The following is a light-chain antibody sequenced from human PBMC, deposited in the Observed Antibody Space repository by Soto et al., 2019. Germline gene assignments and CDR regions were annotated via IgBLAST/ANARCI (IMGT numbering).Light chain of an antibody. J-gene: IGLJ2*01. Sequence: QSVLTQPASVSGSPGQSITISCTGTSSDVGGYNYVSWYQQHPGKAPKLMIYDGSNRPSGVSNRFSGSKSGNTASLTISGLQAEEEADYYCSSYTSSSRVFGGGTKLTVL. CDR3: SSYTSSSRV. CDR2: DGS. V-gene: IGLV2-14*01. CDR1: SSDVGGYNY.